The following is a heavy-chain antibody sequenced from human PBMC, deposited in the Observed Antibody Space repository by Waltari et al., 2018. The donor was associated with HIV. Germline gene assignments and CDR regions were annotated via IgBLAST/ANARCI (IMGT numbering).Heavy chain of an antibody. CDR3: ARVWDVTTACMDV. CDR1: GASMRSSSYF. V-gene: IGHV4-39*07. CDR2: MFYTGSS. Sequence: QVKLQESGPGLVKPSETLSLTCVVSGASMRSSSYFWGWIRQAPGKGLEWIGSMFYTGSSYYNPSLESRVNISIDTLNNQFSLKMTSVTAADTAVYYCARVWDVTTACMDVWGQGTTVTVSS. D-gene: IGHD3-16*01. J-gene: IGHJ6*02.